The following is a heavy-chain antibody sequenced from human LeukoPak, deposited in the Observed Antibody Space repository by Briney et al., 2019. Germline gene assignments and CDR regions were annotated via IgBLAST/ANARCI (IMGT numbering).Heavy chain of an antibody. CDR3: ARGPGSGWYGIDY. CDR2: INHSGST. D-gene: IGHD6-19*01. Sequence: SETLSLTCAVYGGSFSGYYWSWIRQPPGKGLEWIGEINHSGSTNYNPSLKSRVTISVDTSKNQFSLKLSSVTAADTAVYHCARGPGSGWYGIDYWGQGTLVTVSS. V-gene: IGHV4-34*01. J-gene: IGHJ4*02. CDR1: GGSFSGYY.